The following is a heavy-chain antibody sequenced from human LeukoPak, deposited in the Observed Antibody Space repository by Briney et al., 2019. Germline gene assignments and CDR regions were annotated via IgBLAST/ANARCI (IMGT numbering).Heavy chain of an antibody. J-gene: IGHJ4*02. CDR3: VYYYDSSGTQTSFDY. D-gene: IGHD3-22*01. V-gene: IGHV1-18*01. CDR1: GYTFTSYG. Sequence: ASVKVSCKASGYTFTSYGISWVRQAPGQGLEWMGWISAYNGNTSYAQKLQGRVTMTTDTSTSTAYMELRSLRSDDTAVYYCVYYYDSSGTQTSFDYWGQGTLVTVSS. CDR2: ISAYNGNT.